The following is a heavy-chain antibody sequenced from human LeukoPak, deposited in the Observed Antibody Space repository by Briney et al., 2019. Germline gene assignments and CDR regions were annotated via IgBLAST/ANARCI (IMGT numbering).Heavy chain of an antibody. CDR3: AKDPIAVAKSGYFDY. Sequence: GGTLRLSCAASGFTFGSYAMSWVRQAPGKGLEWVSAISGSGGSTYYADSVKGRFTISRDNSKNTLYLQMNSLRAEDTAVYYCAKDPIAVAKSGYFDYWGQGTLVTVSS. CDR1: GFTFGSYA. CDR2: ISGSGGST. J-gene: IGHJ4*02. D-gene: IGHD6-19*01. V-gene: IGHV3-23*01.